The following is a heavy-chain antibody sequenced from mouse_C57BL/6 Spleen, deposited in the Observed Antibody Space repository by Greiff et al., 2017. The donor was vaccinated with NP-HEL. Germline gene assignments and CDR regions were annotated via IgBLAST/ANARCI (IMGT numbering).Heavy chain of an antibody. D-gene: IGHD1-1*01. CDR1: GYTFTSYW. CDR2: IYPGSGST. J-gene: IGHJ1*03. V-gene: IGHV1-55*01. Sequence: QVQLQQPGAELVKPGASVKMSCKASGYTFTSYWITWVKQRPGQGLEWIGDIYPGSGSTNYNEKFKSKATLTVDTSSSTAYMQLSSLTSEDSAVYYCAREAGSSPYWYFDVWGTGTTVTVSS. CDR3: AREAGSSPYWYFDV.